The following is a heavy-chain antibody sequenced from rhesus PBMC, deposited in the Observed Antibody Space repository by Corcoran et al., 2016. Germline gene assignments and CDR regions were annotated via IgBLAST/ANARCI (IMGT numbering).Heavy chain of an antibody. CDR1: GYTFTSYY. CDR3: TRGYSNGYFDY. Sequence: QVQLVQSGAEIKQPGASVKLSCKASGYTFTSYYMHWVRQAPEKGLEWQGLIYPSNRNKSYAHTFQGTVTVTPDTSTRPGYMELSSLRSEDTAVYYCTRGYSNGYFDYWGQGVLVTVSS. CDR2: IYPSNRNK. V-gene: IGHV1-1*01. J-gene: IGHJ4*01. D-gene: IGHD4-23*01.